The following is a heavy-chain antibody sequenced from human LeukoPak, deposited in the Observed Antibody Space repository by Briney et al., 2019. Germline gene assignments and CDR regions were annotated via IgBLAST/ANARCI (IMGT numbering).Heavy chain of an antibody. D-gene: IGHD1-26*01. CDR1: GGSFSGYY. V-gene: IGHV4-34*01. CDR2: INHSGST. Sequence: SGTLSLTCAVYGGSFSGYYWSWIRQPPGKGLEWIGEINHSGSTNYNPSLKSRVTISVDTSKNQFSLKLSSVTAADTAVYYCAWSGSYYPYYYYGMDVWGQGTTVTVSS. J-gene: IGHJ6*02. CDR3: AWSGSYYPYYYYGMDV.